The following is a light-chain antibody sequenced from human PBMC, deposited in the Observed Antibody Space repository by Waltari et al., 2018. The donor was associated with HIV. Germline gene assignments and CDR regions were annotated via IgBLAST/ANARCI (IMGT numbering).Light chain of an antibody. V-gene: IGKV1-39*01. CDR2: SAS. CDR1: QSISSY. Sequence: DLQMTQSPSSLSASVGDRVSITCRASQSISSYLNWYQQKPGKVPKLLIYSASTLQSGVPSRFSGSGSGTDFTLTISSLQPEDFATYYCQQSYSTPVTFGPGTKVEIK. J-gene: IGKJ3*01. CDR3: QQSYSTPVT.